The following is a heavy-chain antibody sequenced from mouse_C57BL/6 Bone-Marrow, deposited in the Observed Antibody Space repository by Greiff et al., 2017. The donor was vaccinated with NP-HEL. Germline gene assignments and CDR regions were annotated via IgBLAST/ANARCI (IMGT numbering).Heavy chain of an antibody. V-gene: IGHV2-9-1*01. CDR2: IWTGGGT. CDR3: ARKGRLGRRWYFDV. J-gene: IGHJ1*03. CDR1: GFSLTSYA. D-gene: IGHD4-1*01. Sequence: QVQLQQSGPGLVAPSQSLSITCTVSGFSLTSYAISWVRQPPGKGLEWLGVIWTGGGTTYNSALKSRLSISKDNSKSQVFLKMNSLQTDDTARYDCARKGRLGRRWYFDVWGTGTTVTVSS.